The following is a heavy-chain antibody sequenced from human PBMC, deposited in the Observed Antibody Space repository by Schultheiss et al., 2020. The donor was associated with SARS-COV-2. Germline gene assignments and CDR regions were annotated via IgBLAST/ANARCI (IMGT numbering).Heavy chain of an antibody. CDR1: GFTFSSYA. CDR2: IRSKANSYAT. J-gene: IGHJ4*02. Sequence: GGSLRLSCAASGFTFSSYAMHWVRQAPGKGLEWVGRIRSKANSYATAYAASVKGRFTISRDDSKNTAYLQMNSLKTEDTAVYYCTTQDYGDDYWGQGTLVTVSS. V-gene: IGHV3-73*01. D-gene: IGHD4-17*01. CDR3: TTQDYGDDY.